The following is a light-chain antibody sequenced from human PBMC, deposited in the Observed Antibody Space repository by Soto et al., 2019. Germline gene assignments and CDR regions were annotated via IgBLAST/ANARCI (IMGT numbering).Light chain of an antibody. CDR2: SDN. Sequence: QSVLTQPPSASGTPGQRVTISCSRGASNIGRNTVNWYQDLPGTAPKLLISSDNKRPSGVPDRFSGAKSGTSASLAISGLQSEDEADYYCAVWDDSLNGPVFGGGTKVTVL. CDR3: AVWDDSLNGPV. V-gene: IGLV1-44*01. J-gene: IGLJ3*02. CDR1: ASNIGRNT.